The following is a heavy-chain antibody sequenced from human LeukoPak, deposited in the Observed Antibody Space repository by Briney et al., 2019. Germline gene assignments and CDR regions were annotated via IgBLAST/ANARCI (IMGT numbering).Heavy chain of an antibody. D-gene: IGHD5-18*01. Sequence: GESLKISCKGSGYSFTTYWIGWVRQMPGKGLEWMGIIYPGDSDTRYSPSFQGQVTISADKSISTAYLQWSSLKASDTAMYYCARLGGDNVDTAMVADYWGQGTLVTVSS. CDR1: GYSFTTYW. J-gene: IGHJ4*02. CDR2: IYPGDSDT. V-gene: IGHV5-51*01. CDR3: ARLGGDNVDTAMVADY.